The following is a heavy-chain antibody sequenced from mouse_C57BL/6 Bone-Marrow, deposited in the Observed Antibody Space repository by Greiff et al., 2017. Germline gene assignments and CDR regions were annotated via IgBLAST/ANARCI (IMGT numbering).Heavy chain of an antibody. CDR3: ARYPIYYAAY. V-gene: IGHV1-81*01. CDR1: GYTFQSYG. CDR2: IYPRSGNN. Sequence: VKLMESGAELARPGDSVKLSCKASGYTFQSYGISWVKPRTGQGLEWIGEIYPRSGNNYSTEKFKGKATLTADKSSSTAYMERRSLTSEDSAVYFCARYPIYYAAYWGQGTLVTVSA. J-gene: IGHJ3*01. D-gene: IGHD2-1*01.